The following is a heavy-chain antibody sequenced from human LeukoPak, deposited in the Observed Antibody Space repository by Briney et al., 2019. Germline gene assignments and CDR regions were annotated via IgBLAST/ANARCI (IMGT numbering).Heavy chain of an antibody. CDR3: AKIPTFSRDFDY. CDR1: GFTFTRDA. D-gene: IGHD2/OR15-2a*01. Sequence: GGSLRLSCAASGFTFTRDAMHWVRQAPGKGLEWVAAISYDGYSTYYSNSVKGRFTISRDNSRNTLYLQMNSLRAEDTAVYYCAKIPTFSRDFDYWGQGTLVTVSS. CDR2: ISYDGYST. V-gene: IGHV3-30*18. J-gene: IGHJ4*02.